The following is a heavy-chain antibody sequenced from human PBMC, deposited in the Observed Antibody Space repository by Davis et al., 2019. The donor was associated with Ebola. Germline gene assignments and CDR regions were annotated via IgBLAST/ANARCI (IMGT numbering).Heavy chain of an antibody. CDR2: IYYSGST. Sequence: MPSETLSLTCTVSGASISSYYWSWIRQPPGKGLEWIGYIYYSGSTNYNPSLKSRVTISVDTSKNQFSLKLSSVTAADTAVYYCARSGYNYGLDFYYGMDVWGQGTTVTASS. CDR3: ARSGYNYGLDFYYGMDV. J-gene: IGHJ6*02. CDR1: GASISSYY. V-gene: IGHV4-59*01. D-gene: IGHD5-18*01.